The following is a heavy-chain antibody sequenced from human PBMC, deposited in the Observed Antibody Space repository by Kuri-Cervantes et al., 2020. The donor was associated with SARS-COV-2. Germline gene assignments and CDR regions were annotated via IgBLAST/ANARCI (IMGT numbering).Heavy chain of an antibody. V-gene: IGHV1-2*02. CDR2: INPNSGGT. Sequence: ASVKVSCKASGYTFTGYYMHWVRQAPGQGLEWMGWINPNSGGTNYAQKFQGRVTMTRDTSISTAYMELCRLRSDDTAVYYCARDLDSSGYGYYYYGMDVWGQGTTVTVSS. J-gene: IGHJ6*02. D-gene: IGHD3-22*01. CDR1: GYTFTGYY. CDR3: ARDLDSSGYGYYYYGMDV.